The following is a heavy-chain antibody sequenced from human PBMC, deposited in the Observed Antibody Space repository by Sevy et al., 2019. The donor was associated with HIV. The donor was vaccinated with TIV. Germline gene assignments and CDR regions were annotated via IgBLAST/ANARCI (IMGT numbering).Heavy chain of an antibody. D-gene: IGHD3-3*01. CDR2: IYPGDSDT. Sequence: GESLKISCKGSGYSFTSYCIGWVRQMPGKGLEWMGIIYPGDSDTRYSPSFQGQVTISADKSISTAYLQWSSLKASDTAMYYCARQSIFGVVTPIGFDPWGQGTLVTVSS. CDR3: ARQSIFGVVTPIGFDP. CDR1: GYSFTSYC. V-gene: IGHV5-51*01. J-gene: IGHJ5*02.